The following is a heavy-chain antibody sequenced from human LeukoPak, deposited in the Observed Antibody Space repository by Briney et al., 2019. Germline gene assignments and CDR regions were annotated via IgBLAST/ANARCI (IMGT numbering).Heavy chain of an antibody. D-gene: IGHD6-19*01. V-gene: IGHV3-74*01. Sequence: GGSLRLSCAASGFTFSSYWVHWVRQAPGKGLVWVSPINSDGSSTSYADSVKGRFTISRDNAKNTLSLQMNSLRVEDTAIYYCARGDGSGWPLDKWGQGTLVTVSS. CDR2: INSDGSST. CDR3: ARGDGSGWPLDK. CDR1: GFTFSSYW. J-gene: IGHJ4*02.